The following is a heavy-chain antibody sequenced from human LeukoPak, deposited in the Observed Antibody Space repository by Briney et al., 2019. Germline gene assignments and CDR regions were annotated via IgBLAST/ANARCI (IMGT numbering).Heavy chain of an antibody. CDR2: IYYSGST. V-gene: IGHV4-31*03. CDR1: GGSISSGGYY. Sequence: SETLSLTCTVSGGSISSGGYYWSWIRQHPGTRLEWIGYIYYSGSTYYNPSLKSRVTISVDTSKNQFSLKLSSVTAADTAVYYCARDRSYNWKVFAFDIWGQGTMVTVSS. J-gene: IGHJ3*02. CDR3: ARDRSYNWKVFAFDI. D-gene: IGHD1-1*01.